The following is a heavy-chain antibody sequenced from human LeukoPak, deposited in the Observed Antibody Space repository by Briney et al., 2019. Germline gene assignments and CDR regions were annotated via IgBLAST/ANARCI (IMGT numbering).Heavy chain of an antibody. CDR1: GFIFISYS. D-gene: IGHD6-19*01. V-gene: IGHV3-48*02. CDR2: ISASSSTT. Sequence: GGSLRLSCAASGFIFISYSMNWVRQASGKGLEWVSYISASSSTTHYADSVKGRFTISRDNAKTSLYLQMNSLRDDDTAVYHCVRGRAGNYFDYWGQGTLVTVSS. J-gene: IGHJ4*02. CDR3: VRGRAGNYFDY.